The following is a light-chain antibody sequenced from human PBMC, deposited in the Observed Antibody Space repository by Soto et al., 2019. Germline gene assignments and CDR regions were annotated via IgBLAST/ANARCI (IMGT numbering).Light chain of an antibody. J-gene: IGLJ1*01. V-gene: IGLV2-8*01. Sequence: QSALTQPPSASGSPGQSVTISCTGTSSDVGSYNSVSWYQHHPGKAPKLIIYEVFRRPSGVPGRFSASKSANTASLTVSGLQAEDEADYYCSSYAGGGNYVFGTGTKVTV. CDR2: EVF. CDR1: SSDVGSYNS. CDR3: SSYAGGGNYV.